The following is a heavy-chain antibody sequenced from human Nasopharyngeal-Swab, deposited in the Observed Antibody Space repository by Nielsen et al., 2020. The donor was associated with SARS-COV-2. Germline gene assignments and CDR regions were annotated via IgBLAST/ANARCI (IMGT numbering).Heavy chain of an antibody. D-gene: IGHD3-10*01. CDR3: ARGGRGLLGC. CDR1: GGSFSGYY. Sequence: SETLSLTCAVYGGSFSGYYWSWIRQPPGKGLEWIGEINHSGSTNYNPSLKSRVTISVDTSKNQFSLKLSSVTAADTAVYYCARGGRGLLGCWGQGTLVTVSS. J-gene: IGHJ4*02. CDR2: INHSGST. V-gene: IGHV4-34*01.